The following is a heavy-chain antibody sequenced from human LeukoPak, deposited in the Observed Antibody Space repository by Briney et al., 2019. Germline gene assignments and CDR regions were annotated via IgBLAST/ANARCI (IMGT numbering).Heavy chain of an antibody. CDR3: ANGLAASGNFLLRDYYYFIDV. D-gene: IGHD1-26*01. CDR1: GFTFRNYA. CDR2: INGNGAAT. V-gene: IGHV3-23*01. Sequence: PGGSLRLSCAASGFTFRNYAMTWVRQAPGKGLEWVSTINGNGAATYYADSFKGRFLISRDDSKSTVYLRMNKLRVEDSGLYYCANGLAASGNFLLRDYYYFIDVWGKGTTVIVS. J-gene: IGHJ6*03.